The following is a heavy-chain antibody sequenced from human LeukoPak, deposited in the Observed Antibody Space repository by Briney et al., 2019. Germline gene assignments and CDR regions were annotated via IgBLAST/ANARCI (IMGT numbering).Heavy chain of an antibody. CDR3: VRVQFDSSGFYSYFDH. J-gene: IGHJ4*02. V-gene: IGHV4-59*01. CDR1: GASINSSY. Sequence: PSETLSLTCTVSGASINSSYWSWIRQPPGKGLEWIGYISYRGNTNYNPSLKSRVTMSVDTSKNQFSLRLTSLTAADTAVFYCVRVQFDSSGFYSYFDHWGQGALVTVSS. CDR2: ISYRGNT. D-gene: IGHD3-22*01.